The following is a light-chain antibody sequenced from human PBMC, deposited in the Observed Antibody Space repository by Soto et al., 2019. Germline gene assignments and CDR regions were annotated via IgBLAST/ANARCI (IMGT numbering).Light chain of an antibody. V-gene: IGKV4-1*01. Sequence: DIVMTQSPDSLAVSLGERATINCKSSQNILYSSNNNNYLAWYQQKPGQPPRLLIYWASTREFGVPDRFSGSGSGTDFTLTISSLQAEDVVVYYCHQFYSTPYTFGQRTKLEI. CDR2: WAS. CDR1: QNILYSSNNNNY. CDR3: HQFYSTPYT. J-gene: IGKJ2*01.